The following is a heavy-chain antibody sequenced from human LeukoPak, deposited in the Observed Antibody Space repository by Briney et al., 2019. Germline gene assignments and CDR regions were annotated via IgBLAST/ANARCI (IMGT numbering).Heavy chain of an antibody. V-gene: IGHV3-21*01. J-gene: IGHJ4*02. CDR3: ARDGGLHTNFDY. D-gene: IGHD2-15*01. Sequence: PGGSLRLSCAASGFTFSSYSMNWVRQAPGKGLEWVSSISSSSSYIYYADSVKGRFTISRDNAKNSLYLQMNSLRAEDTAVYYCARDGGLHTNFDYWGQGTLVTVSS. CDR2: ISSSSSYI. CDR1: GFTFSSYS.